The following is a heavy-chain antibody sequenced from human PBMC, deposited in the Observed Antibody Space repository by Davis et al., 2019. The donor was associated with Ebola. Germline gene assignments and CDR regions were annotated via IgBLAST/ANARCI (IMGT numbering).Heavy chain of an antibody. Sequence: PGRSLRSPCAASGFTFSSYWMSWARQAPGKGLEWVANLKQDGSEKYYVDSVKGRFTISRDNAKNSLYLQMNSLRAEDTAVYYCARAKYKYYYDSSGYYSNWYFDLWGRGTLVTVSS. CDR3: ARAKYKYYYDSSGYYSNWYFDL. J-gene: IGHJ2*01. CDR1: GFTFSSYW. V-gene: IGHV3-7*03. D-gene: IGHD3-22*01. CDR2: LKQDGSEK.